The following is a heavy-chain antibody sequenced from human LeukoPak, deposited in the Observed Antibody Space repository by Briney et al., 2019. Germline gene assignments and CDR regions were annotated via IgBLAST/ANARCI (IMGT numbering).Heavy chain of an antibody. CDR3: ARLVVVPAATQIDY. J-gene: IGHJ4*02. Sequence: SETLSLTCAVYGGSFSGYYWSWIRQPPGKGLEWIGEINHSGSTNYNPSLKSRVTLSVDTSKNQFSLKLSSVTAADTAVYYCARLVVVPAATQIDYWGQGTLVTVSS. D-gene: IGHD2-2*01. CDR1: GGSFSGYY. CDR2: INHSGST. V-gene: IGHV4-34*01.